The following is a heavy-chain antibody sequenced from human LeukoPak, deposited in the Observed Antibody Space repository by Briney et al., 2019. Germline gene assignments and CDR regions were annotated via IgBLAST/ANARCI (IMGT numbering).Heavy chain of an antibody. CDR3: ARAGGFNSPFAY. D-gene: IGHD5-24*01. CDR2: IYHSGST. J-gene: IGHJ4*02. CDR1: GGSISSYY. V-gene: IGHV4-59*01. Sequence: PSETLSLTCTVSGGSISSYYWSWIRQPPGKGLERIGYIYHSGSTNYNPSLKSRVSISVDTSKNQFSLKLNSVTAADTAVYHCARAGGFNSPFAYWGRGTLVTVSS.